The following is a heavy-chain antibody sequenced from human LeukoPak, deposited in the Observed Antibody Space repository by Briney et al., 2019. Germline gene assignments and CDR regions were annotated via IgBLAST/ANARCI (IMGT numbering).Heavy chain of an antibody. J-gene: IGHJ1*01. V-gene: IGHV4-34*01. CDR2: INHSGST. CDR3: ARVPMYYYDSSGSRYFQH. Sequence: SETLSLTCAVYGGSFSGYYWSWIRQPSGKGLEWIGEINHSGSTNYNPSLKSRVTISVDTSKNQFSLKLSSVTAADTAVYYCARVPMYYYDSSGSRYFQHWGQGTLVTVSS. D-gene: IGHD3-22*01. CDR1: GGSFSGYY.